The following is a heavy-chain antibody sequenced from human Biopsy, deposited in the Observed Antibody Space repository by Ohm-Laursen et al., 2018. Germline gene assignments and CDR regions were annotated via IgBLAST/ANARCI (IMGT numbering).Heavy chain of an antibody. CDR1: GDSISIYY. Sequence: SGTLSLTWNVSGDSISIYYWSWIRQPPGKGLEWIGNFYYSGSTNYNPSLKSRITMSLDRSKSQVSLRMNSVTAADTAVYYCARARIKTSGVLIPETYYFDSWGQGTLVTVSS. V-gene: IGHV4-59*01. D-gene: IGHD3-3*01. CDR2: FYYSGST. CDR3: ARARIKTSGVLIPETYYFDS. J-gene: IGHJ4*02.